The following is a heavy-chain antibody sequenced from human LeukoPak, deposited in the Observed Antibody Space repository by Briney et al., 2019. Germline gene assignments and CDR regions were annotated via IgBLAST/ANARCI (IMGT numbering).Heavy chain of an antibody. Sequence: GGSLRLSCAASEFSVGSNYMTWVRQAPGKGLEWVSLIYSGGSTYYADSVKGRFTISRDNSKNTLYLQMNSLRAEDTAVYYCARERSLYSSGWPDAFDIWGQGTMVTVSS. V-gene: IGHV3-66*01. D-gene: IGHD6-19*01. CDR2: IYSGGST. J-gene: IGHJ3*02. CDR1: EFSVGSNY. CDR3: ARERSLYSSGWPDAFDI.